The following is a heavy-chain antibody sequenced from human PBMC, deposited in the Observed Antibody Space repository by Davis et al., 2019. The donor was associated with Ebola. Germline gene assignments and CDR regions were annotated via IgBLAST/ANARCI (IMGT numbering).Heavy chain of an antibody. CDR2: INHSGST. CDR1: GGSFSGYY. V-gene: IGHV4-34*01. Sequence: SETLSLTCAVYGGSFSGYYWSWIRQPPGKGLEWIGEINHSGSTNYNPSLKSRVTISVDTSKNQFSLKLSSVTAADTAVYYCARGVGATTGWFDPWGQGTLVTDSS. CDR3: ARGVGATTGWFDP. J-gene: IGHJ5*02. D-gene: IGHD1-26*01.